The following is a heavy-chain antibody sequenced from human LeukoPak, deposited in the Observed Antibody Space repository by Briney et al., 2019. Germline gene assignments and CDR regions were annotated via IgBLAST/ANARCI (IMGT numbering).Heavy chain of an antibody. CDR2: ISYDGSNK. D-gene: IGHD6-13*01. CDR3: AKGVSSSWSNDAFDI. CDR1: GFTFSRHD. V-gene: IGHV3-30*18. J-gene: IGHJ3*02. Sequence: GGSLRLSCVASGFTFSRHDMNWVLQAPGKGLEWVAVISYDGSNKYYADSVKGRFTISRDNSKNTLYLQMNSLRTEDTAVYYCAKGVSSSWSNDAFDIWGQGTMVTVSS.